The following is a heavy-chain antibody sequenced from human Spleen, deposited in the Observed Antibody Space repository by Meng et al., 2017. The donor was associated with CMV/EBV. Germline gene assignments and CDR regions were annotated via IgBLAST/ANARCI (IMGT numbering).Heavy chain of an antibody. Sequence: SGPTLVKPTQTLTLTCTFSGFSLSTGGMSVSWVRQPPGKALEWLAVIDWGDDKYYSTSLKTRLTISKDTSKNQVVLTMTKMDPGDTGTYYCARISGINYGMDVWGQGTTVTVSS. CDR3: ARISGINYGMDV. V-gene: IGHV2-70*20. CDR2: IDWGDDK. J-gene: IGHJ6*02. D-gene: IGHD1-26*01. CDR1: GFSLSTGGMS.